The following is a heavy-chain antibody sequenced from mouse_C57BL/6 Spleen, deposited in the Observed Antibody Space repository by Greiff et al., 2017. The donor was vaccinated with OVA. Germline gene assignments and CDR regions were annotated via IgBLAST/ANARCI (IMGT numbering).Heavy chain of an antibody. J-gene: IGHJ4*01. CDR3: ARSNLYAMDY. Sequence: EVKLMESGGGLVQPGGSLSLSCAASGFTFTDYYMSWVRQPPGKALEWLGFIRNKANGYTTEYSASVKGRFTISRDNSQSILYLQMNALRAEDSATSYCARSNLYAMDYWGQGTSVPVSS. CDR1: GFTFTDYY. V-gene: IGHV7-3*01. CDR2: IRNKANGYTT.